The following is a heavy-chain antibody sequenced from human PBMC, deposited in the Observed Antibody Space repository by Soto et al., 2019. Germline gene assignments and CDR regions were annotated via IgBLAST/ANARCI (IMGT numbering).Heavy chain of an antibody. D-gene: IGHD5-18*01. Sequence: ASVKVSCKASGYTFTSYYMHWVRQAPGQGLEWMGIINPSGGSTSYAQKFQGRVTMTRYTSTSTVYMELSSLRSEDTAVYYCARDTAMVNDWFDPWGQGTLVTVSS. J-gene: IGHJ5*02. CDR3: ARDTAMVNDWFDP. CDR1: GYTFTSYY. V-gene: IGHV1-46*03. CDR2: INPSGGST.